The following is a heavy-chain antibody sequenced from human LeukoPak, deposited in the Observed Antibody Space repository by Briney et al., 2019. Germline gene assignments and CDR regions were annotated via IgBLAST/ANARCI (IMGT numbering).Heavy chain of an antibody. CDR2: IYPGDSDT. D-gene: IGHD4-17*01. CDR1: GYSLTSYW. CDR3: ARHDYGARRNYFDY. J-gene: IGHJ4*02. Sequence: PGESLKIPCKGSGYSLTSYWIGWARQMPGKGLEWLGIIYPGDSDTRYSPSFQGQVTISADKSISTAYLQWSSLKASDTAIYYCARHDYGARRNYFDYWGQGTLVTVSS. V-gene: IGHV5-51*01.